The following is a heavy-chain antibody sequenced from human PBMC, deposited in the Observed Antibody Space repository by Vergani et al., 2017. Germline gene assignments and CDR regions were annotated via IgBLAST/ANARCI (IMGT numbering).Heavy chain of an antibody. D-gene: IGHD3-22*01. V-gene: IGHV1-69*12. Sequence: QVQLEQSGAEVKKPGSSVTVSCRASGGTFGSHTISWVRQAPGQGLEWMGGIIPIFGTANYAQKFQGRVTITADESTSTAYMELSSLRSEDTAVYYCAREGNYYDSTGFGPGGSFDWGPGTLVTVSS. J-gene: IGHJ4*02. CDR1: GGTFGSHT. CDR2: IIPIFGTA. CDR3: AREGNYYDSTGFGPGGSFD.